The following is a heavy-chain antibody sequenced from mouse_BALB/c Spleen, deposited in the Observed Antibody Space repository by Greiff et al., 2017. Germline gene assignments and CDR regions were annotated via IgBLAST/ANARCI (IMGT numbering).Heavy chain of an antibody. V-gene: IGHV5-4*02. Sequence: EVQGVESGGGLVKPGGSLKLSCAASGFTFSDYYMYWVRQTPEKRLEWVATISDGGSYTYYPDSVKGRFTISRDNAKNNLYLQMSSLKSEDTAMYYCARSYQGAMDYWGQGTSVTVSS. J-gene: IGHJ4*01. D-gene: IGHD2-10*01. CDR1: GFTFSDYY. CDR3: ARSYQGAMDY. CDR2: ISDGGSYT.